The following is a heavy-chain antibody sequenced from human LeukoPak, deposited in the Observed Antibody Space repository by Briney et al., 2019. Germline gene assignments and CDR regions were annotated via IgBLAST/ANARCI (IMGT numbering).Heavy chain of an antibody. CDR2: IYDSEGT. Sequence: SETLSLTCTVSGVSISNAGYLWSWIRQPPGKGLEYIGYIYDSEGTYYNPSLKSRVTVSVDRSKNQFSLKVYSVSAADTAVYYCARAPYYDFWSGPYYMDVWGKGTTVTVSS. CDR3: ARAPYYDFWSGPYYMDV. V-gene: IGHV4-30-2*01. J-gene: IGHJ6*03. D-gene: IGHD3-3*01. CDR1: GVSISNAGYL.